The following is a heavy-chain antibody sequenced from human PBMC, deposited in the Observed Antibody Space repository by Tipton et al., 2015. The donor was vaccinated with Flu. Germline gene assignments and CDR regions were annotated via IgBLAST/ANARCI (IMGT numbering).Heavy chain of an antibody. CDR1: GGSISSSSYY. CDR2: IYYSGST. Sequence: TLSLTCTVSGGSISSSSYYWGWIRQPPGKGLEWIGSIYYSGSTYYNPSLKSRVTISVDTSKNQFSLKLSSVTAADTAVYYCARHETDYYDSSGYLYYWGQGTLVTVSS. D-gene: IGHD3-22*01. J-gene: IGHJ4*02. CDR3: ARHETDYYDSSGYLYY. V-gene: IGHV4-39*01.